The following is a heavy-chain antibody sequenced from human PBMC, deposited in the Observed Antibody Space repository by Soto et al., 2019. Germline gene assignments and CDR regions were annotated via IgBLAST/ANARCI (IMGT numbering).Heavy chain of an antibody. CDR1: GGSISSSNW. CDR2: IYRSGIT. Sequence: SETLSLTCAVSGGSISSSNWWSWVRQPPGKGLYWGGEIYRSGITHYNPPLQSRVTKSIDKSMNQSSLKLSSVTAAYTAVYYCARDQVYDFVGGYGYYYYMDVWGKGTTVTVS. J-gene: IGHJ6*03. V-gene: IGHV4-4*02. D-gene: IGHD3-3*01. CDR3: ARDQVYDFVGGYGYYYYMDV.